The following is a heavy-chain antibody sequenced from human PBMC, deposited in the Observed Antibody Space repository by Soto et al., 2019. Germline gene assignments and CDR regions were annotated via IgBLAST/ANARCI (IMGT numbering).Heavy chain of an antibody. J-gene: IGHJ4*02. CDR3: TRDIGGRGAY. CDR2: IKPDGSEK. D-gene: IGHD3-16*01. CDR1: GFTFSSYW. V-gene: IGHV3-7*03. Sequence: EVQLVESGGALVQPGGSLRVSCAASGFTFSSYWMTWVRQAPGMGLEWVANIKPDGSEKFYVDSVKGRFTISRDNAKNSLYLQMNSLRAEDTAVYYCTRDIGGRGAYWGQGALVTVSS.